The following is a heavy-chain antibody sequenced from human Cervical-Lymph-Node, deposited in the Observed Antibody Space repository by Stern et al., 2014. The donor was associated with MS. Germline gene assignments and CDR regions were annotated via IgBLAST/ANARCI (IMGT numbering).Heavy chain of an antibody. V-gene: IGHV3-30-3*01. CDR1: GFTFSSYA. J-gene: IGHJ4*02. Sequence: MQLVESGGGVVQPGRSLRLSCAASGFTFSSYAMHWVRQAPGKGLEWVAVISYDGSNKYYADSVKGRFTISRDNSKNTLYLQMNSLRAEDTAVYYCARDLRAVAGTYWGQGTLVTVSS. CDR2: ISYDGSNK. D-gene: IGHD6-19*01. CDR3: ARDLRAVAGTY.